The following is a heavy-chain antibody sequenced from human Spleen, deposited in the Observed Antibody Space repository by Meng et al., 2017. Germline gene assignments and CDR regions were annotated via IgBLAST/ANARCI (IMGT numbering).Heavy chain of an antibody. D-gene: IGHD3-9*01. V-gene: IGHV1-18*04. CDR3: ARGNYDILTGYHPATDYVMDV. CDR1: GYNFPDYW. CDR2: ISAYNGNT. Sequence: ASVKVSFKPSGYNFPDYWLHWVRRAPGQGLEWMGWISAYNGNTNYAQKLQGRVTMTTDTSTRTAYMELRGLRSDDTAVYYCARGNYDILTGYHPATDYVMDVWGQGTTVTVSS. J-gene: IGHJ6*02.